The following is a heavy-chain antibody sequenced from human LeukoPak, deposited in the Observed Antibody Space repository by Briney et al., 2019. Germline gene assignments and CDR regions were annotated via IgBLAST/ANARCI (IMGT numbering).Heavy chain of an antibody. Sequence: GGSLRLSCAASGFTLASYAMTWVRHAPGKGLEGVSDISGSGVSTYYADSVKGRFTISRDNSKNTLYLQMNSLRAEDTAVYYCAKDDGNPYGSGSYFDYWGQGTLVTVSS. CDR2: ISGSGVST. CDR1: GFTLASYA. J-gene: IGHJ4*02. D-gene: IGHD3-10*01. CDR3: AKDDGNPYGSGSYFDY. V-gene: IGHV3-23*01.